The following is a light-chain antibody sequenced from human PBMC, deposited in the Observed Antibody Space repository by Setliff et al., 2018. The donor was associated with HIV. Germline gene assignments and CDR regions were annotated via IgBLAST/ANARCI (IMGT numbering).Light chain of an antibody. CDR3: QVWDSDTYHQV. CDR1: NIGRKT. CDR2: HDT. Sequence: SYELTQTPSVSVAPGQTAIINCGGHNIGRKTVHWYQQKPGQAPVVVIYHDTDRPSGIPERFSGSNSGNTATLTIRSVEAGDEADYYCQVWDSDTYHQVFGPGTKATVL. V-gene: IGLV3-21*04. J-gene: IGLJ1*01.